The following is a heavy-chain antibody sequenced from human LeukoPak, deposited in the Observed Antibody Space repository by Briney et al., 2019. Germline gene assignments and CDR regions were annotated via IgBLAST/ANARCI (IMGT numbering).Heavy chain of an antibody. CDR1: GFTSSSYG. D-gene: IGHD3-22*01. CDR2: IRYDGSNK. CDR3: AKGGLYYYDSSGYYPIY. J-gene: IGHJ4*02. Sequence: QAGGSLRLSCAASGFTSSSYGMHWVRQAPGKGLEWVAFIRYDGSNKYYADSVKGRFTISRDNSKNTLYLQMNSLRAEDTAVYYCAKGGLYYYDSSGYYPIYWGQGTLVTVSS. V-gene: IGHV3-30*02.